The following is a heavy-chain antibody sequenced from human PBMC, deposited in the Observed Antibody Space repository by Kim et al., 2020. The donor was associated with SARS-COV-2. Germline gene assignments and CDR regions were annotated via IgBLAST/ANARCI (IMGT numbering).Heavy chain of an antibody. CDR1: GGSISSYY. CDR2: IYYSGST. CDR3: ARDLPPYVWGSYRTSTGFDP. V-gene: IGHV4-59*01. J-gene: IGHJ5*02. D-gene: IGHD3-16*02. Sequence: SETLSLTCTVSGGSISSYYWSWIRQPPGKGLEWIGYIYYSGSTNYNPSLKSRVTISVDTSKNQFSLKLSSVTAADTAVYYCARDLPPYVWGSYRTSTGFDPWGQGTLVTVSS.